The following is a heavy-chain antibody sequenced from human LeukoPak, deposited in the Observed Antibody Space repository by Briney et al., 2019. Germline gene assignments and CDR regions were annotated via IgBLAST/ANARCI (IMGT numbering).Heavy chain of an antibody. CDR3: ARDYGSGSYSLDY. CDR1: GFTFSTYN. Sequence: GGSLRLSCAASGFTFSTYNFHWVRQAPGKGLEWVAFIPYGGSDKYYADSAKGRFTISRDNSKNTLFLQMNSLKTEDTAVYYCARDYGSGSYSLDYWGQGTLVTVSS. CDR2: IPYGGSDK. J-gene: IGHJ4*02. D-gene: IGHD3-10*01. V-gene: IGHV3-30*02.